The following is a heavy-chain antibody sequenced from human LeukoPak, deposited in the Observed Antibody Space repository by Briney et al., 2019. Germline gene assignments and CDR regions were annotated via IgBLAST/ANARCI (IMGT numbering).Heavy chain of an antibody. CDR2: IYHSGST. CDR3: ARNYYGSGINAFDI. J-gene: IGHJ3*02. V-gene: IGHV4-30-2*01. Sequence: SETLSPTCAVSGGSISSGGYSWSWIRQPPGKGLEWIGYIYHSGSTYYNPSLKSRVTISVDRSKNQFSLKLSSVTAADTAVYYCARNYYGSGINAFDIWGQGTMVTVSS. CDR1: GGSISSGGYS. D-gene: IGHD3-10*01.